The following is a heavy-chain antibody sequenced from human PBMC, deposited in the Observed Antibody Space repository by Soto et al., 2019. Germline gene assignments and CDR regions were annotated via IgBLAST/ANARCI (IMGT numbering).Heavy chain of an antibody. CDR3: AVFCSSPSRVWFQPAMGFDTAATCRDS. Sequence: ASVKRSCKASGGTFSSYVSNWVRQATGQGLEWMGWMSPNSGNTGYAQKSKGRDPLTRNTSKPTAYMDRASRESKDTAGYYCAVFCSSPSRVWFQPAMGFDTAATCRDSWCKGPPVTAS. J-gene: IGHJ6*04. V-gene: IGHV1-8*02. CDR2: MSPNSGNT. CDR1: GGTFSSYV. D-gene: IGHD2-2*01.